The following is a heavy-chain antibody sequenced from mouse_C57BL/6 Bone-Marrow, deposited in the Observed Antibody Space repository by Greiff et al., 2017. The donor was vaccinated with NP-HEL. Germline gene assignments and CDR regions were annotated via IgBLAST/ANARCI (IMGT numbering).Heavy chain of an antibody. Sequence: QVHVKQSGAELARPGASVKLSCKASGYTFTSYGISWVKQRTGQGLEWIGEIYPRSGNTYYNEKFKGKATLTADKSSSTAYMELRSLTSEDSAVYFCAREGGNLLPLYYYAMDYWGQGTSVTVSS. V-gene: IGHV1-81*01. J-gene: IGHJ4*01. CDR1: GYTFTSYG. CDR3: AREGGNLLPLYYYAMDY. D-gene: IGHD1-1*01. CDR2: IYPRSGNT.